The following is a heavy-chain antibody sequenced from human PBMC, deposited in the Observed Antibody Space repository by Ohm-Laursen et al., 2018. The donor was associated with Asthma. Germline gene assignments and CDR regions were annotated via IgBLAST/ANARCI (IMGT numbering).Heavy chain of an antibody. V-gene: IGHV3-30-3*01. D-gene: IGHD3-3*01. CDR1: GFTFRSYA. J-gene: IGHJ4*02. CDR3: ARDVMEWYLPAFDF. CDR2: GGSYYDGGLK. Sequence: SLRLSCAASGFTFRSYAMHWVRQAPGKGLEWVAMGGSYYDGGLKYYADSVNGRFTVSRDDSKNTLYLQMNSLRPDDTAVYYCARDVMEWYLPAFDFWGQGTLVTVSS.